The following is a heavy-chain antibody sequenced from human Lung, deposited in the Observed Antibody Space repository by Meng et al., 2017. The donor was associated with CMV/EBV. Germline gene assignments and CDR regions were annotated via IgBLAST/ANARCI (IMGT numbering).Heavy chain of an antibody. J-gene: IGHJ4*02. V-gene: IGHV4-39*07. CDR2: IHNSGSS. Sequence: GSLRLXCTVSDDSISSNIYYWGWIRQPPGKGLEWIGNIHNSGSSFHNPSLKGRVTISIDMSRNQFSLTLNSVTAADTAVYYCAREVYLDGSGFRRSYSDFWGQGKXVTGAS. CDR1: DDSISSNIYY. CDR3: AREVYLDGSGFRRSYSDF. D-gene: IGHD3-22*01.